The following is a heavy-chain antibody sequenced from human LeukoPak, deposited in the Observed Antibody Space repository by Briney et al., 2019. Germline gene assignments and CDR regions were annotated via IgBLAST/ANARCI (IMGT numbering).Heavy chain of an antibody. Sequence: GRSLRLSCAASGFTFSSYGMHWVRQAPGKGLEWVAVISYDGSNKYYADSVKGRFTISRDNSKNTLYLQMNSLRAEDTAVYYCAKEYRYYYDSSGYKGYYFDYWGQGTLVTVSS. CDR2: ISYDGSNK. D-gene: IGHD3-22*01. CDR3: AKEYRYYYDSSGYKGYYFDY. J-gene: IGHJ4*02. V-gene: IGHV3-30*18. CDR1: GFTFSSYG.